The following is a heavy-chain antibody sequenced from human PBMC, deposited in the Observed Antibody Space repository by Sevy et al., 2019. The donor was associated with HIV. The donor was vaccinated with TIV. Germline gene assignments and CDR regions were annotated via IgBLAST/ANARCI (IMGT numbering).Heavy chain of an antibody. D-gene: IGHD2-15*01. Sequence: SETLSLTCAVYGGSFSGYYWSWIRQPPGKGLEWIGEINHSGGTNYNPSLKSRVTISVDTSKNQFSLKLNSVTAADTAVYYCSRHCTGSSCSHAFDIWGQGTMVTVSS. J-gene: IGHJ3*02. CDR3: SRHCTGSSCSHAFDI. CDR1: GGSFSGYY. CDR2: INHSGGT. V-gene: IGHV4-34*01.